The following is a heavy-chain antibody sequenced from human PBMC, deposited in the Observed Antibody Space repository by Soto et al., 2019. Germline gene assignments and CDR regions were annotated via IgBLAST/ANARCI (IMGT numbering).Heavy chain of an antibody. CDR3: ARGPGASGSYHYYFDY. Sequence: SETLSLTCTVSGGSVSSYWWSWIRQSPGKGLEWIGYIYYTGSTTYNPSLRSRVTISLDASKNQFSLKLSPVTAADTAVYYCARGPGASGSYHYYFDYWGPGTLVTVSS. CDR2: IYYTGST. J-gene: IGHJ4*02. D-gene: IGHD3-10*01. V-gene: IGHV4-59*02. CDR1: GGSVSSYW.